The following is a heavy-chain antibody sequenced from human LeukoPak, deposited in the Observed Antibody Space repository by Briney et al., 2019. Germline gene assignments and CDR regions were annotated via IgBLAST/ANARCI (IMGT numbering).Heavy chain of an antibody. Sequence: KVSCKASGYTFTSYGISWVRQMPGKGLEWMGIIYPGDSDTRYSPSFQGQVTISADKSISTAYLQWSSLKASDTAMYYCASAVGQDDAFDIWGRGTMVTVSS. J-gene: IGHJ3*02. CDR1: GYTFTSYG. CDR2: IYPGDSDT. CDR3: ASAVGQDDAFDI. V-gene: IGHV5-51*01.